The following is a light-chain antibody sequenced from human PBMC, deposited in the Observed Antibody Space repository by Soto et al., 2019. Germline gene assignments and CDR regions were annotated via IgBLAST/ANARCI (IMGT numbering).Light chain of an antibody. V-gene: IGKV3-20*01. CDR1: QSVSSTY. CDR2: GAS. Sequence: EIVLTQSPGTLSLSPGERATLSCRASQSVSSTYLAWYQQKPGQAPRLLIYGASSRATGIPDRFSGSGSGTVFTLTISRLEPEDFAVYYCQQYGSSVTFGPGTKVDIK. CDR3: QQYGSSVT. J-gene: IGKJ3*01.